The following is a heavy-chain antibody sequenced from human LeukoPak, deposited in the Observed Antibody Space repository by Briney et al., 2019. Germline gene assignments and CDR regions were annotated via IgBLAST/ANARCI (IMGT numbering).Heavy chain of an antibody. J-gene: IGHJ5*02. CDR3: AREYYYDSSGYGNWFDP. CDR1: GYTFTSYY. D-gene: IGHD3-22*01. Sequence: ASVKVSCKASGYTFTSYYMHWVRQAPGQGLEWMGIINPSGGSTRYAQKFQGRVTMTRDTSISTAYMELSRLRADDTAVYYCAREYYYDSSGYGNWFDPWGQGTLVTVSS. V-gene: IGHV1-46*01. CDR2: INPSGGST.